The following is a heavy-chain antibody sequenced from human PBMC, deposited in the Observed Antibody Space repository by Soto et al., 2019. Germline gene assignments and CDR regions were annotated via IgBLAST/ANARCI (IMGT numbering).Heavy chain of an antibody. CDR3: AKHQLLAPYYSYHGLDV. CDR1: GYTLTELS. J-gene: IGHJ6*02. V-gene: IGHV1-24*01. D-gene: IGHD1-26*01. CDR2: FDPEDGET. Sequence: GASVKVSCKVSGYTLTELSMHWVRQAPGKGLEWMGGFDPEDGETIYAQKFQGRVTMTEDTSTDTAYMELSSLRSEDTAVYYCAKHQLLAPYYSYHGLDVWGQGTTVTVSS.